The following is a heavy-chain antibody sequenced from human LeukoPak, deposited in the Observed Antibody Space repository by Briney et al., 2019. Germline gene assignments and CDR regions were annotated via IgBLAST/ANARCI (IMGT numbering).Heavy chain of an antibody. CDR2: ISGYNGYT. CDR1: GYIFTNYG. CDR3: ARGLTHRRNYDNSGYQIVPAF. J-gene: IGHJ4*02. Sequence: ASVKVSCKASGYIFTNYGISWVRQAPGQGLEWMGWISGYNGYTRDAQKLQDRVTMTTDTSTSTAYMELRSLRSDDTAVYYCARGLTHRRNYDNSGYQIVPAFWGQGTLVTVSS. D-gene: IGHD3-22*01. V-gene: IGHV1-18*01.